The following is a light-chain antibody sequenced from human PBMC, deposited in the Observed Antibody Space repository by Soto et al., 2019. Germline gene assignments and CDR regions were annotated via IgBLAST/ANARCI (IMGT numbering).Light chain of an antibody. Sequence: DIQMTQSPSTLSASVGDRVTITCRASQSISNWLAWYQQKPGKAPKLLLYEASTFQSGVPSRFSCSGSGTEFTLTISSLQPDDFATYYCQQYNSYPYTLGKGTKVDIK. J-gene: IGKJ2*01. CDR2: EAS. V-gene: IGKV1-5*03. CDR1: QSISNW. CDR3: QQYNSYPYT.